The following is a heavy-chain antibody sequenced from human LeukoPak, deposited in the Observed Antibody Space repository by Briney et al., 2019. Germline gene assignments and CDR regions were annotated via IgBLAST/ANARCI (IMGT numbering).Heavy chain of an antibody. CDR3: ARDGVSYYDSNGYSSYYYYMDV. D-gene: IGHD3-22*01. J-gene: IGHJ6*03. V-gene: IGHV1-2*02. CDR1: GYTFTGYY. CDR2: INPNSGGT. Sequence: ASVKVSCKASGYTFTGYYMHWVRQAPGQGLEWMGWINPNSGGTNYAQKFQGRVTMTRDTSISTAYMELSRLRSDDTAVYYCARDGVSYYDSNGYSSYYYYMDVWGKGTTVTVSS.